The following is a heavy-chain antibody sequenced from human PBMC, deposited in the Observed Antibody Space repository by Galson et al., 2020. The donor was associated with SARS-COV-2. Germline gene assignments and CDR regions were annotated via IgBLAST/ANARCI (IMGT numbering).Heavy chain of an antibody. V-gene: IGHV2-26*01. CDR1: GFSVTNAPLG. CDR3: ARLYSRSGLVFDAFDI. Sequence: SGPTLVTPTETLTLTCTVSGFSVTNAPLGVSWIRQPPGNALDWPAHIFSNDDNLYNTSLKTRLAISRDTSKNQVVLTMTNMDPVDTATYYCARLYSRSGLVFDAFDIWGQGTMVTVSS. CDR2: IFSNDDN. J-gene: IGHJ3*02. D-gene: IGHD2-8*01.